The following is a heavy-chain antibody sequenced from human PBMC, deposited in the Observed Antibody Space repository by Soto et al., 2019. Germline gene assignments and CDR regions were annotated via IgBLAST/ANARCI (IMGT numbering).Heavy chain of an antibody. D-gene: IGHD2-21*02. CDR2: AHHSGRT. J-gene: IGHJ5*02. V-gene: IGHV4-4*02. Sequence: SETLSLTCTVSGGSMTSSNWWNWVRQSPGKGLEWIGEAHHSGRTNYNPSLKSRVTISVDTSKNQLSLKLSSVTAADTAVYYCARAMVVTQNWFDPWGQATLVTVSS. CDR3: ARAMVVTQNWFDP. CDR1: GGSMTSSNW.